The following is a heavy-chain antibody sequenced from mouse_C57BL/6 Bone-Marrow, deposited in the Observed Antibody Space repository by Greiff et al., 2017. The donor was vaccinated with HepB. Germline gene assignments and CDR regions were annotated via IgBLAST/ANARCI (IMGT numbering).Heavy chain of an antibody. CDR1: GFTFSSYA. D-gene: IGHD2-1*01. J-gene: IGHJ4*01. V-gene: IGHV5-9-1*02. CDR2: ISSGGDYI. Sequence: DVHLVESGEGLVKPGGSLKLSCAASGFTFSSYAMSWVRQTPEKRLEWVAYISSGGDYIYYADTVKGRFTISRDNARNTLYLQMSSLKSEDTAMYYCTRLLWPYYYAMDYWGQGTSVTVSS. CDR3: TRLLWPYYYAMDY.